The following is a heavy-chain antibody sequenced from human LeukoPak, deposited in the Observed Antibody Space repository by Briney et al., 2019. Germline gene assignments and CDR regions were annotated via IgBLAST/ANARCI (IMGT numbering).Heavy chain of an antibody. D-gene: IGHD6-19*01. CDR3: ARTYSSGWYSTEAFDI. J-gene: IGHJ3*02. Sequence: ASVKVSCKASGYTFTGYYMHWVRQAPGPGLEWMGWINPNSGGTNYAQKFQGRVTMTRDTSISTAYMELSRLRSDDTAVYYCARTYSSGWYSTEAFDIWGQGTMVTVSS. CDR2: INPNSGGT. V-gene: IGHV1-2*02. CDR1: GYTFTGYY.